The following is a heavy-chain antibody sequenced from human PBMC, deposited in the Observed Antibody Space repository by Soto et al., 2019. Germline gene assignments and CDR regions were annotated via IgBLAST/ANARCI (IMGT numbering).Heavy chain of an antibody. J-gene: IGHJ6*02. D-gene: IGHD2-15*01. CDR2: IYYTGNT. CDR1: GDSSVSSSSYY. CDR3: ASEVSSTDGMDV. Sequence: LSLTCTVSGDSSVSSSSYYWGWIRQPPGKGLEWIGSIYYTGNTFYSPSFRSRLTISVDTSKSQFSLKLRSVTAADTATYYCASEVSSTDGMDVWGQGTTVIVSS. V-gene: IGHV4-39*01.